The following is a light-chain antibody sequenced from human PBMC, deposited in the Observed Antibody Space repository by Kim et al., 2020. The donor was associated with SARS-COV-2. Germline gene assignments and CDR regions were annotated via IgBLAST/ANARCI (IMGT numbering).Light chain of an antibody. CDR2: AAS. Sequence: AAMGDRISITCRASQDISNYLAWYQQKPGGVPQLLISAASTLQVGVPSRFSGSGSGTYFTLTISGLQAEDVATYYCQNYKSAPRMFGQGTKVDIK. CDR1: QDISNY. CDR3: QNYKSAPRM. J-gene: IGKJ1*01. V-gene: IGKV1-27*01.